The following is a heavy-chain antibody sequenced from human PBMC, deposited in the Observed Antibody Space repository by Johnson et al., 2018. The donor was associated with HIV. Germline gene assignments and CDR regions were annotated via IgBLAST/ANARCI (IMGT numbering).Heavy chain of an antibody. D-gene: IGHD6-6*01. V-gene: IGHV3-30*18. CDR3: AKERQLVRAFDI. J-gene: IGHJ3*02. CDR2: ISYDGSNK. CDR1: GSTFSNYG. Sequence: QVQLVESGGGLIQPGGSLRLSCAASGSTFSNYGMHWVSQGPGKGLDWVAVISYDGSNKYYADSVKGRFTSSRDNSKNTLYLQMNSLRAVDTAVYYCAKERQLVRAFDIWGQGTMVTVSS.